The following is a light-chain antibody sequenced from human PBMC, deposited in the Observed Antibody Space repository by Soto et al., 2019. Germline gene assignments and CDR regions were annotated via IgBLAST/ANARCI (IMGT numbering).Light chain of an antibody. CDR2: GAS. Sequence: IVLTQFTGTLSLSPGARATLSCRASQSVGSNYLAWYQQRPGQPPNLLIFGASHRAPDIPDRFSGRGPGTYFTLTISSLEPGDFAVYYCPQYGASHPTFGQGTKVDIK. CDR1: QSVGSNY. CDR3: PQYGASHPT. V-gene: IGKV3-20*01. J-gene: IGKJ1*01.